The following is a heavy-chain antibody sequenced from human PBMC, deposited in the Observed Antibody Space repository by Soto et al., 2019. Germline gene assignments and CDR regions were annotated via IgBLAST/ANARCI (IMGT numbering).Heavy chain of an antibody. D-gene: IGHD4-4*01. Sequence: QVQLVQSGAEVKKPGSSVKVSCKASGGTFSSYTISWVRQAPGQGLEWMGRIIPILGIANYAQKFQGRVTITADKSTSTAYMELSILRSEDTAVYYCARRPRDSNYYMDVWGKGTTVTVSS. CDR1: GGTFSSYT. CDR3: ARRPRDSNYYMDV. V-gene: IGHV1-69*02. J-gene: IGHJ6*03. CDR2: IIPILGIA.